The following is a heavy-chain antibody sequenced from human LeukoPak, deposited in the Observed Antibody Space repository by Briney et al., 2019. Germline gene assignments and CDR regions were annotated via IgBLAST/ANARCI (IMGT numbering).Heavy chain of an antibody. J-gene: IGHJ5*02. Sequence: GGSLRLSCVASGFPFSSYAMHWVRQAPGKGLEWVAVISYDGSNKYYADSVKGRFTISRDNSKNTLYLQMNSLRAEDTAVYYCARASEGYATSNWFDPWGQGTLVTVSS. D-gene: IGHD2-8*01. CDR1: GFPFSSYA. CDR3: ARASEGYATSNWFDP. V-gene: IGHV3-30-3*01. CDR2: ISYDGSNK.